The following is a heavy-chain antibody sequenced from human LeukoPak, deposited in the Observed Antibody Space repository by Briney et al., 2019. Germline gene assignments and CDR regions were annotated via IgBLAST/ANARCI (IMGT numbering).Heavy chain of an antibody. CDR1: GYSISSGYY. J-gene: IGHJ4*02. CDR2: LYHSGST. CDR3: ARESVQRWLGYFDY. Sequence: SETLSLTCTVSGYSISSGYYWGWIRQPPGKGLEWIGSLYHSGSTYYNPSLKSRVTISVDTSKNQFSLKMSSVTAADTAVYYCARESVQRWLGYFDYWGQGTLVTVSS. V-gene: IGHV4-38-2*02. D-gene: IGHD5-24*01.